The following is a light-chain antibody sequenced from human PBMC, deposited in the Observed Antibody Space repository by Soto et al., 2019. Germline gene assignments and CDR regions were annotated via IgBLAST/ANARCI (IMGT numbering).Light chain of an antibody. CDR1: SSDVGGYNY. V-gene: IGLV2-14*01. CDR3: TSYTSSSSNFV. Sequence: QSALTQPASVSWSPGRSITSSCTGSSSDVGGYNYVCWYQQHPGKAPQLMIYEVSNRPSGVSNRFSGSKSGNTASLTISGLQAEDEADYYCTSYTSSSSNFVFGSGTKVTVL. J-gene: IGLJ1*01. CDR2: EVS.